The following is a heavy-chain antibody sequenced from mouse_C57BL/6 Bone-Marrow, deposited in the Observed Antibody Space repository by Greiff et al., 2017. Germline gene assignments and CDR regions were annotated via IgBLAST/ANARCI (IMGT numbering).Heavy chain of an antibody. CDR2: IYPRSGNT. V-gene: IGHV1-81*01. CDR1: GYTFTSYG. CDR3: ARETYYGSSSYYFDC. Sequence: VQLQQSGAELARPGASVKLSCKASGYTFTSYGISWVKQRTGQGLEWIGEIYPRSGNTYSNEKFKGKATLTADKSSSTAYMELRSLTSEDSAVYVCARETYYGSSSYYFDCWGQGTTLTVSS. D-gene: IGHD1-1*01. J-gene: IGHJ2*01.